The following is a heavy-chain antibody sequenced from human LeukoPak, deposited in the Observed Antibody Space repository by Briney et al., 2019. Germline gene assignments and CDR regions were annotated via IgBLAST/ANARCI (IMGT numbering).Heavy chain of an antibody. CDR3: AGAPLYYGDQNNWFDP. V-gene: IGHV1-2*06. Sequence: ASVKVSCKASGYTFTGYYMHWVRQAPGQGLEWMGRINPNSGGTNYAQKFQGRVTMTRDTSISTAYMELSRLRSDDTAVYYCAGAPLYYGDQNNWFDPWGQGTLVTVSS. CDR1: GYTFTGYY. J-gene: IGHJ5*02. D-gene: IGHD4-17*01. CDR2: INPNSGGT.